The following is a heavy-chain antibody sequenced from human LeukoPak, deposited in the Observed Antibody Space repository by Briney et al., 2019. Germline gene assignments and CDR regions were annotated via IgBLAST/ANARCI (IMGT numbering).Heavy chain of an antibody. CDR2: IKQDGSEK. Sequence: GGSLRLSCAASGFTFSSYWMSWVRQAPGKGLEWVANIKQDGSEKYYVDSVKGRFTISRDNAKNPLYLQMNSLRAEDTAVYYCARDLAGPPQEAFDIWGQGTMVTVSS. CDR1: GFTFSSYW. CDR3: ARDLAGPPQEAFDI. J-gene: IGHJ3*02. V-gene: IGHV3-7*01.